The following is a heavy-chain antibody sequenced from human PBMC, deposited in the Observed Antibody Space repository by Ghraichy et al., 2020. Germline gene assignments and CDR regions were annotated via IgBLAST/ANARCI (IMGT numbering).Heavy chain of an antibody. D-gene: IGHD3-3*01. CDR3: ARRAPLRFLEWLFAD. Sequence: SETLSLTCAVYGGSFSGYYWSWIRQPPGKGLEWIGEINHSGSTNYNPSLKSRVTISVDTSKNQFSLKLSSVTAADTAVYYCARRAPLRFLEWLFADWGQGTLVTVSS. CDR1: GGSFSGYY. CDR2: INHSGST. J-gene: IGHJ4*02. V-gene: IGHV4-34*01.